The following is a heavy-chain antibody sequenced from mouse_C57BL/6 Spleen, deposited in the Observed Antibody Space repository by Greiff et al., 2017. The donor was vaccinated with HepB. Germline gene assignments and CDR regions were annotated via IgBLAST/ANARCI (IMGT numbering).Heavy chain of an antibody. Sequence: QVQLKESGPGLVQPSQSLSITCTVSGFSLTSYGVHWVRQPPGKGLEWLGVIWSGGSTDYNAAFIYRLSISKDNSKSQVFFKMNSLQADDTAIYYCAIDLLGAMDYWGQGTSVTVSS. V-gene: IGHV2-4*01. CDR1: GFSLTSYG. CDR3: AIDLLGAMDY. J-gene: IGHJ4*01. CDR2: IWSGGST.